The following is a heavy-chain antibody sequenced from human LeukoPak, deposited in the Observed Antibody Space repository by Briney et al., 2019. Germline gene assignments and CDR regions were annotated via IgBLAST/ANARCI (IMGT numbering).Heavy chain of an antibody. D-gene: IGHD1-1*01. V-gene: IGHV3-30*02. CDR3: AKELGTPFDY. Sequence: TGGSLRLSCAASGFTFSSYGMHWVRQAPGKGLEWVAFIRYDGSNKYYADSVKGRFTISRDNSKNTLYLQMNSLRAEDTAVYYCAKELGTPFDYWGQGTLVTVSS. CDR1: GFTFSSYG. J-gene: IGHJ4*02. CDR2: IRYDGSNK.